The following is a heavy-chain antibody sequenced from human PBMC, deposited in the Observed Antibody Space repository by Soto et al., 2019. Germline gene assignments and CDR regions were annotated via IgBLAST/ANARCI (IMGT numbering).Heavy chain of an antibody. V-gene: IGHV3-7*03. CDR2: MNEDGSER. CDR1: GFSFSSAW. J-gene: IGHJ4*02. Sequence: EVQLVESGGGLVQPGGSLRLSCAVSGFSFSSAWMTWIRQAPGKGLERVAIMNEDGSERYYVDSVKGRFTISRDNAKNALFLQMNSLGVEDTAVYFCARDRAYSRFDYGGQGSLVTFSS. D-gene: IGHD4-4*01. CDR3: ARDRAYSRFDY.